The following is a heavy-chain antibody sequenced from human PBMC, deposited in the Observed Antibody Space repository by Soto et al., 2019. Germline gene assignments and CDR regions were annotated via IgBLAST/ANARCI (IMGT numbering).Heavy chain of an antibody. CDR3: ARGEGSYYYDSSAIPHDAFDI. CDR2: IYYSGST. CDR1: GGSISSSSYY. Sequence: QLQLQESGPGLVKPSETLSLTCTVSGGSISSSSYYWGWIRQPPGKGLEWIGSIYYSGSTYYNPSLKSRVTISVDTPKNQFSLKLSSVTAADTAVYYRARGEGSYYYDSSAIPHDAFDIWGQGTMVTVSS. J-gene: IGHJ3*02. D-gene: IGHD3-22*01. V-gene: IGHV4-39*01.